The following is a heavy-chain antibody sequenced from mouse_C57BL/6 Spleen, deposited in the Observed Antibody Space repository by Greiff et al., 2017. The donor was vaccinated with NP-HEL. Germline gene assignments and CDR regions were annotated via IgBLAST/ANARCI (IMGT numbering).Heavy chain of an antibody. CDR1: GYTFTSYT. J-gene: IGHJ1*03. CDR2: INPSSGYT. CDR3: ARDYYGSSGYFDV. V-gene: IGHV1-4*01. Sequence: VKLMESGAELARPGASVKMSCKASGYTFTSYTMHWVKQRPGQGLEWIGYINPSSGYTKYNQKFKDKATLTADKSSSTAYMQLSSLTSEDSAVYYCARDYYGSSGYFDVWGTGTTVTVSS. D-gene: IGHD1-1*01.